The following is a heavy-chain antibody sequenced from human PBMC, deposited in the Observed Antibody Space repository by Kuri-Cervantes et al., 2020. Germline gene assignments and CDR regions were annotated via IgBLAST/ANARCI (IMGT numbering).Heavy chain of an antibody. Sequence: SVKVSCKASGFTFTSSAVRWVRQARGQRLEWIGWIVVGSGNTNYAQKFQERVTITRDMSISTAYMELSRLRSDDTAVYYCARSLYYYDSSGYSEEAFDIWGQGTMVTVSS. V-gene: IGHV1-58*01. CDR2: IVVGSGNT. CDR1: GFTFTSSA. D-gene: IGHD3-22*01. CDR3: ARSLYYYDSSGYSEEAFDI. J-gene: IGHJ3*02.